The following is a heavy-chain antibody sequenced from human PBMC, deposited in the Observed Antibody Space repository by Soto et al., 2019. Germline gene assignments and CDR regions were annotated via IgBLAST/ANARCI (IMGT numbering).Heavy chain of an antibody. CDR3: ARGRGGYWRGGRCDGLYWFDR. CDR2: IYHSGRT. J-gene: IGHJ5*02. Sequence: QLQLQESGSGLVKPSQTLSLTCAVSGGSISSGGYSWIWIRQPPGKGLARIGDIYHSGRTYSNPCLQSGCTISVDRHKNQLFLKLRSVTAADKAVYYCARGRGGYWRGGRCDGLYWFDRWGQVTLVTVCS. CDR1: GGSISSGGYS. D-gene: IGHD2-15*01. V-gene: IGHV4-30-2*01.